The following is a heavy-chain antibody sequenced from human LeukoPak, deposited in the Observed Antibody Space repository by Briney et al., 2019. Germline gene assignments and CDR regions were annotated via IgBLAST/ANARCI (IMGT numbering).Heavy chain of an antibody. D-gene: IGHD6-13*01. CDR3: ARESGIAAALDL. CDR2: ISSSSYI. CDR1: GFTFSDYY. Sequence: GGSLRLSCAASGFTFSDYYMNWVRRAPGKGLEWVSSISSSSYIYYADSVKGRFTISRDNSKNTLYLQMNSLRAEDTAVYYCARESGIAAALDLWGQGTLVTVSS. V-gene: IGHV3-69-1*01. J-gene: IGHJ5*02.